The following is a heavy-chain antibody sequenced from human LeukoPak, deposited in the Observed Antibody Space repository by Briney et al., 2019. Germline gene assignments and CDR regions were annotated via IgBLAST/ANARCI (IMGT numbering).Heavy chain of an antibody. CDR2: IFYTGST. CDR1: GGSISSTICY. CDR3: ARVKKVDTSVDY. V-gene: IGHV4-39*01. Sequence: KPSETLSLTCTVSGGSISSTICYWGWIRQPPGKGLEWIGSIFYTGSTYYNPSLKSRVTISKDMSKNQFFLKLNFVTAADTAVYFCARVKKVDTSVDYWGQGTLVTVSS. J-gene: IGHJ4*02. D-gene: IGHD5-18*01.